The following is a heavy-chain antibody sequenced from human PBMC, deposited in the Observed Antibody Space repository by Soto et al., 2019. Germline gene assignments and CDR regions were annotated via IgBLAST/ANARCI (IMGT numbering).Heavy chain of an antibody. V-gene: IGHV3-7*05. CDR2: IKQDGSEK. CDR3: ARDREVLLWFGELLYGSDY. J-gene: IGHJ4*02. CDR1: GFTFSSYW. D-gene: IGHD3-10*01. Sequence: GGSLRLSCAASGFTFSSYWMSWVRQAPGKGLEWVANIKQDGSEKYYVDSVKGRFTISRDNAKNSLCLQMNSLRAEDTAVYYCARDREVLLWFGELLYGSDYWGQGTLVTVSS.